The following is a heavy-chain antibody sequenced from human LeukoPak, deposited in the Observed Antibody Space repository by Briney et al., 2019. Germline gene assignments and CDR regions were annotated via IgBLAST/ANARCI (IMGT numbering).Heavy chain of an antibody. Sequence: SETLSLTCTVSGGSISSHYWSWIRQPPGKGLEWIGYIYYSGSTNYNPSLKSRVTISVDTSKNQFSLKLSSVTAADTAVYYCARSYSSSNYFDYWGQGTLVTVSS. CDR3: ARSYSSSNYFDY. CDR2: IYYSGST. D-gene: IGHD6-6*01. J-gene: IGHJ4*02. V-gene: IGHV4-59*11. CDR1: GGSISSHY.